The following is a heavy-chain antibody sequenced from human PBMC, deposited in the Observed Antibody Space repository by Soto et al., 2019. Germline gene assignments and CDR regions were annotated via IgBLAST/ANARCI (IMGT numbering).Heavy chain of an antibody. D-gene: IGHD2-2*01. CDR3: ARGIASSFYYSDY. V-gene: IGHV3-21*01. Sequence: ESGGGLVKPGGSLRLSCEASGFTFSPHAMNWVRQAPGKGLEWVSSISNFNNYIFYADSVKGRFSISRDNAKNSVYLQMNSLRDEDTAVYYCARGIASSFYYSDYWGQGTQVTVSS. J-gene: IGHJ4*02. CDR1: GFTFSPHA. CDR2: ISNFNNYI.